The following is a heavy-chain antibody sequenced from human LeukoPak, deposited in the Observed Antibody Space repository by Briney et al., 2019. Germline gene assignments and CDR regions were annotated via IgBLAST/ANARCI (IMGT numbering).Heavy chain of an antibody. J-gene: IGHJ4*02. D-gene: IGHD5-18*01. Sequence: GGSLRLSCAASGFTFSSYSMNWVRQAPGKGLEWVSSISSSSSYIYYADSVKGQFTISRDNAKNSLYLQMNSLRAEDTAVYYCAREDTAMVIPFDYWGQGTLVTVSS. CDR1: GFTFSSYS. CDR2: ISSSSSYI. V-gene: IGHV3-21*01. CDR3: AREDTAMVIPFDY.